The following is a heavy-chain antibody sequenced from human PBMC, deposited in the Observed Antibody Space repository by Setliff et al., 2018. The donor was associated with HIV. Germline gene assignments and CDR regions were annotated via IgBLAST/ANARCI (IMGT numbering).Heavy chain of an antibody. CDR3: ARSDPVDNWNPTLKWFDP. D-gene: IGHD1-20*01. CDR1: DYSISSGCY. Sequence: SETLSLTCAVSDYSISSGCYWGWIRQPPGKGLEWIGRIYSSGSTKYNPSLKSRVTISVDTSKNQFSLKLRSVTAADTAVYYCARSDPVDNWNPTLKWFDPWGQGTLVTVSS. CDR2: IYSSGST. V-gene: IGHV4-38-2*01. J-gene: IGHJ5*02.